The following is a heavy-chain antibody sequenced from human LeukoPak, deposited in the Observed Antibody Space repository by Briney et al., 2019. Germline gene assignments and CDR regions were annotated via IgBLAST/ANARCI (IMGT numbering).Heavy chain of an antibody. J-gene: IGHJ4*02. CDR2: INHSGST. D-gene: IGHD6-19*01. V-gene: IGHV4-34*01. Sequence: PSETLSLTCAVYGGSFSGYYWSWIRQPPGKGLEWIGEINHSGSTNYNPSLKSRVTISVDTSKNQFSLKLSSVTPADTAVYYCARGKSVAGTDFDYWGQGTLVTVSS. CDR3: ARGKSVAGTDFDY. CDR1: GGSFSGYY.